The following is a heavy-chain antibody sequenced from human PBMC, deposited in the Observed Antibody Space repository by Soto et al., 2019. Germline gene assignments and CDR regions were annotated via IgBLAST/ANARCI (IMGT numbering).Heavy chain of an antibody. V-gene: IGHV4-59*08. J-gene: IGHJ5*02. D-gene: IGHD6-13*01. CDR3: ASPLVAGAGTFWFDP. CDR2: IYYSGST. CDR1: GGSISSYY. Sequence: SETLSVTCTVSGGSISSYYWSWSRQPPWKGLEWIGYIYYSGSTNYNPSLKSRVTISVDTSKNQFSLKLSSVTAADTAVYYCASPLVAGAGTFWFDPWGQGTLVTVSS.